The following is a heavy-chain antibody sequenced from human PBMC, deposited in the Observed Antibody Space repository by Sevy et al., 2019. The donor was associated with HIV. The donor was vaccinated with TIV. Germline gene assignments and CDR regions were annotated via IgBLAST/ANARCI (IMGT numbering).Heavy chain of an antibody. Sequence: GGSLRLSCAASGFSVNSNYMTWVRQAPGKGLEGVSVIYSDETTYHADSVKDRFTISRDNSKNMLYLQMSSLRADDTAVYYCARAGGWGNINHSNQILDIWGHGTKVTVSS. V-gene: IGHV3-66*01. D-gene: IGHD3-16*01. CDR1: GFSVNSNY. CDR3: ARAGGWGNINHSNQILDI. J-gene: IGHJ3*02. CDR2: IYSDETT.